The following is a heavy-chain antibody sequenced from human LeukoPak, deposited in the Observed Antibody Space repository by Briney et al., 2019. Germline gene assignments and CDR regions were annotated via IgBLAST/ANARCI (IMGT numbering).Heavy chain of an antibody. Sequence: PGGSLRLSCAASGFSFSNYGMHWVRQAPGKGLEWVAVIWYDGSNKYYADSVKGRFTISRDNSKNTFYLQMNSLRAEDTAVYYCARDSSSLFDYWGQGTLATVSS. CDR2: IWYDGSNK. D-gene: IGHD6-13*01. CDR1: GFSFSNYG. V-gene: IGHV3-33*01. CDR3: ARDSSSLFDY. J-gene: IGHJ4*02.